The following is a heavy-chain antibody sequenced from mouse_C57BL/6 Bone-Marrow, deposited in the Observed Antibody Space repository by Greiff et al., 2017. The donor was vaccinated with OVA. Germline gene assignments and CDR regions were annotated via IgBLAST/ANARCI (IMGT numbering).Heavy chain of an antibody. Sequence: LVESDAELVKPGASVKISCKVSGYTFTDHTIHWMKQRPEQGLEWIGYIYPRDGSTKYNEKFKGKATLTADKSSSTAYMQLNSLTSEDSAVYFCARWWLLPYYAMDYWGQGTSVTVSS. V-gene: IGHV1-78*01. CDR3: ARWWLLPYYAMDY. CDR1: GYTFTDHT. D-gene: IGHD2-3*01. J-gene: IGHJ4*01. CDR2: IYPRDGST.